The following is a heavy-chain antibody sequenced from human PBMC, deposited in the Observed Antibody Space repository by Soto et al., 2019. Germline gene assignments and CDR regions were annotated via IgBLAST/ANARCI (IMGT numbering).Heavy chain of an antibody. CDR2: ISHSGST. J-gene: IGHJ5*02. CDR1: GGSFSGYY. V-gene: IGHV4-34*01. Sequence: LSLTCAVYGGSFSGYYWSWIRQPPGKGLEWIGEISHSGSTNYNPSLKSRVTISVDTSKNQFSLKLSSVTAADTAVYYCARRRGSSSSGFDPWGPGTLVTVSS. D-gene: IGHD6-6*01. CDR3: ARRRGSSSSGFDP.